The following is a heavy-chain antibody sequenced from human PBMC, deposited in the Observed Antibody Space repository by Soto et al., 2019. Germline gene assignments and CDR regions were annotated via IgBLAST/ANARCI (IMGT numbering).Heavy chain of an antibody. Sequence: QVQLVQSGAEVKKPGASVKVSCKASGYTFTGYYMHWVRQAPGQGLEWMGWINPNSGGTNYAQKFQGWVTMTRDTSISTAYMELSRLRSDDTAVYYCARERTTRVRGVSRGPNDAFDIWGQGTMVTVSS. J-gene: IGHJ3*02. CDR1: GYTFTGYY. CDR3: ARERTTRVRGVSRGPNDAFDI. D-gene: IGHD3-10*01. CDR2: INPNSGGT. V-gene: IGHV1-2*04.